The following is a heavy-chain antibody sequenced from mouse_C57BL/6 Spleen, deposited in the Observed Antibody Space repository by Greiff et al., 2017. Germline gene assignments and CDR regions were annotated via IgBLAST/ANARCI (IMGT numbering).Heavy chain of an antibody. CDR3: AREITTVGRYFDV. V-gene: IGHV5-16*01. J-gene: IGHJ1*03. CDR2: INYDGSST. D-gene: IGHD1-1*01. Sequence: EVKLMESEGGLVQPGSSMKLSCTASGFTFSDYYMAWVRQVPEKGLEWVANINYDGSSTYYLDSLKSRFIISRDNAKNILYLQMSSLKSEDTATYYCAREITTVGRYFDVWGTGTTVTVSS. CDR1: GFTFSDYY.